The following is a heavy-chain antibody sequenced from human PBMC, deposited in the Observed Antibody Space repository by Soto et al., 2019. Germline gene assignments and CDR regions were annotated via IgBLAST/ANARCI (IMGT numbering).Heavy chain of an antibody. V-gene: IGHV3-11*06. Sequence: LRLSCAASGFTFSDHYMSWIRQAPGKGLEWIGYSSNSGSFTRYADSVKGRFSISRDNAKNSLYLQINSLRGDDTAIYYCVRSGDNYNLLDYWGQGTPVTVSS. J-gene: IGHJ4*02. CDR1: GFTFSDHY. CDR3: VRSGDNYNLLDY. D-gene: IGHD1-1*01. CDR2: SSNSGSFT.